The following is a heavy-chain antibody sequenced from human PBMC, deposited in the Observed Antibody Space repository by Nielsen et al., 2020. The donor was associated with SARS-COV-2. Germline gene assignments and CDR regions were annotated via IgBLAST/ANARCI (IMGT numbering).Heavy chain of an antibody. CDR1: GFTFSSYS. J-gene: IGHJ4*02. Sequence: GGSLRLSCAAAGFTFSSYSMNWVRQAPGKGLEWVSSISSSSTYIYYADSVKGRFTISRDNRQNSLYLQMNSLRAEDTALYYCAKGYSSSWSTFDYWGRGTLVTVSS. D-gene: IGHD6-13*01. CDR2: ISSSSTYI. CDR3: AKGYSSSWSTFDY. V-gene: IGHV3-21*04.